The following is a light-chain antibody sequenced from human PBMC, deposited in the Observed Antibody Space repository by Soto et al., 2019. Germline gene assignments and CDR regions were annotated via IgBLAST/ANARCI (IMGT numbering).Light chain of an antibody. CDR2: TAS. CDR3: QQYNSYSRT. J-gene: IGKJ1*01. V-gene: IGKV1-5*03. Sequence: DIQMTQSPSTLSASVGDRVTITCRASQSISSWLAWYQQKPGKAPKLLIYTASSLESGVPSRFSGSGSGTEFTLTISSLQPDDFATYYCQQYNSYSRTFGQGTKGEIK. CDR1: QSISSW.